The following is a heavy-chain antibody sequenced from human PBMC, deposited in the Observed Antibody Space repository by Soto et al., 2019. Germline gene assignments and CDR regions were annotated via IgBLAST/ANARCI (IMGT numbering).Heavy chain of an antibody. V-gene: IGHV1-58*01. CDR1: GFTFTSSA. CDR3: AADGLYYGAFYYYGMDV. D-gene: IGHD3-3*01. Sequence: SVKVSCKASGFTFTSSAVQWVRQARGQRLEWIGWIVVGSGNTNYAQKFQERVTITRDMSTSTAYMELSKLRSEDTAVYYCAADGLYYGAFYYYGMDVWGQGTTVTVSS. J-gene: IGHJ6*02. CDR2: IVVGSGNT.